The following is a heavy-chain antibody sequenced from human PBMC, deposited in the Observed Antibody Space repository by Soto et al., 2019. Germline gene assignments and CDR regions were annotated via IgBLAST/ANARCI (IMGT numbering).Heavy chain of an antibody. CDR3: AKAPGEYDILTGYFDY. D-gene: IGHD3-9*01. V-gene: IGHV3-23*01. CDR1: GFTFNTYA. Sequence: EVQLFESGGGLVQPGGALRLSCAASGFTFNTYAMSWVRQAPGKGLEWVSAISGSGGSTYYADSVKGRFTISRNNSKNTLYLQMNSLRAEDTAVYYCAKAPGEYDILTGYFDYWGQGTLVTVSS. J-gene: IGHJ4*02. CDR2: ISGSGGST.